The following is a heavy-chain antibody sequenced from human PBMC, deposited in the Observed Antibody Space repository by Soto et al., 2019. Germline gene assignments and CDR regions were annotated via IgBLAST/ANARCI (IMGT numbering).Heavy chain of an antibody. Sequence: GGSLRLSWAASGVSFNFYVMTWVRQAPGKGLEWVSGMSGSGGHKYYADSVKGRFTVSRDNSNSTLFLQMNSLRAEDTAVYYCARAVTQYFDSWGQGTLVTVSS. CDR2: MSGSGGHK. CDR1: GVSFNFYV. V-gene: IGHV3-23*01. J-gene: IGHJ4*02. CDR3: ARAVTQYFDS.